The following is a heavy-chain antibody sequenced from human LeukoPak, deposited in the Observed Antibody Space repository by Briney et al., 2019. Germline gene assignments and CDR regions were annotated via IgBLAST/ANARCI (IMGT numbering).Heavy chain of an antibody. Sequence: GGSLRLSCAAPGFTLSNYDMNWGRQDPAEGLEWCSSISTSSRYIYYKDSVRGRFTISRDDAKNSLYLEMNSLRAEDTAVYYCARADCSSSTCYLRRSWFDPWGQGTLVTVSS. V-gene: IGHV3-21*01. CDR1: GFTLSNYD. J-gene: IGHJ5*02. CDR3: ARADCSSSTCYLRRSWFDP. D-gene: IGHD2-2*01. CDR2: ISTSSRYI.